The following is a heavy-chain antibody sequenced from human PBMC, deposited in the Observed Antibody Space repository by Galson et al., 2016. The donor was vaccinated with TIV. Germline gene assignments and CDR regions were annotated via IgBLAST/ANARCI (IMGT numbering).Heavy chain of an antibody. D-gene: IGHD2-15*01. CDR3: ATFSGPRGVFDY. CDR1: GYRFTGYY. V-gene: IGHV1-46*01. Sequence: SVKVSCKASGYRFTGYYLHWVRQAPGQGPQWMGIIDPSGGTTTYAQKFQDRLAMTRDTSASTAYMELRSLKSEDTAIFYWATFSGPRGVFDYGGQGTLVTVSS. J-gene: IGHJ4*02. CDR2: IDPSGGTT.